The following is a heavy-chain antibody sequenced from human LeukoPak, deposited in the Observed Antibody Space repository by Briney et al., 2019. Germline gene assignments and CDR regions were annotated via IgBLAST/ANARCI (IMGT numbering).Heavy chain of an antibody. CDR1: VCTFSSYA. J-gene: IGHJ4*02. CDR3: AREGSLYYFDY. V-gene: IGHV1-69*05. CDR2: IIPIFGTA. D-gene: IGHD2-15*01. Sequence: ASVNVSCKASVCTFSSYAINWVRQAPGQGLDWMGRIIPIFGTANYAQKFQGRVTITTDESTSTAYMELSSLRSEDTAVYYCAREGSLYYFDYWGQGTLVTVSS.